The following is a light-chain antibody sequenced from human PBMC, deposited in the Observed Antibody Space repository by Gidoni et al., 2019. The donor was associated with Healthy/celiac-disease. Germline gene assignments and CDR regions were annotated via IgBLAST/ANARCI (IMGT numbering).Light chain of an antibody. CDR1: QSGSSSY. CDR2: GAS. Sequence: IVLTQSPGTLSLSPGERATLSCRASQSGSSSYLAWYQQKPGQAPRLLIYGASSRATGIPDRFSGSGSGTDFTLTISRLEPEDCAVYYCQQYGSSTWTFXQXTKVEIK. J-gene: IGKJ1*01. CDR3: QQYGSSTWT. V-gene: IGKV3-20*01.